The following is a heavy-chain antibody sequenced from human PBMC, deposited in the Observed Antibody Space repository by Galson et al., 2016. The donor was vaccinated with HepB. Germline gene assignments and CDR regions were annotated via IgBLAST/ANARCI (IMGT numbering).Heavy chain of an antibody. Sequence: SLRLSCAASGFTFGSYSMSWVRQAPGKGLEWVVAVNGGGDSTTYADFAKGRFTIARDNSKKVLYLQMNRLTAEDTAIYYCAKKWVVEPTTDYFDSWGQGTLVTVSS. D-gene: IGHD2-15*01. CDR3: AKKWVVEPTTDYFDS. CDR1: GFTFGSYS. CDR2: VNGGGDST. V-gene: IGHV3-23*01. J-gene: IGHJ4*02.